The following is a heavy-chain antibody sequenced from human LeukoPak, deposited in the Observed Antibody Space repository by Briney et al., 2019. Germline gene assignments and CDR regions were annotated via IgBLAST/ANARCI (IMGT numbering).Heavy chain of an antibody. CDR2: IYYSGST. J-gene: IGHJ4*02. Sequence: SETLSLTCAVYGGSISSYYWSWIRQPPGKGLEWIGYIYYSGSTNYNPSLKSRVTISVDTSKNQFSLKLSSVAAADTAVYYCARGGYGDYLFDYWGQGTLVTVSS. D-gene: IGHD4-17*01. CDR1: GGSISSYY. CDR3: ARGGYGDYLFDY. V-gene: IGHV4-59*01.